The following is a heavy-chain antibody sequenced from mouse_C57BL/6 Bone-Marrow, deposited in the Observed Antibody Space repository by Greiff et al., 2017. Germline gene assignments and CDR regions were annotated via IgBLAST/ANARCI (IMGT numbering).Heavy chain of an antibody. Sequence: VKLMESGAELVRPGASVTLSCKASGYTFTDYEMHWVKQTPVHGLEWIGAIDPETGGTAYNQKFKGKAILTADKSSSTAYMELRSLTSEDSAVYYCTSDYDWFAYWGQGTLVTVSA. CDR1: GYTFTDYE. V-gene: IGHV1-15*01. CDR2: IDPETGGT. J-gene: IGHJ3*01. D-gene: IGHD2-4*01. CDR3: TSDYDWFAY.